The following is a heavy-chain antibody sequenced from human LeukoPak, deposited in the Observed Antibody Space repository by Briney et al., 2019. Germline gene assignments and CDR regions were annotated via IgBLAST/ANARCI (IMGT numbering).Heavy chain of an antibody. V-gene: IGHV3-23*01. CDR3: AKGGTIPSYYYGMDV. D-gene: IGHD3-9*01. Sequence: GGSLRLSCAASGFTFSSYAMSWVRQAPGKGLEWVSAISGSGGSTHYADSVKGRFTISRDNSKNTLYLQMNSLRAEDTAVYYCAKGGTIPSYYYGMDVWGQGTTVTVSS. CDR2: ISGSGGST. J-gene: IGHJ6*02. CDR1: GFTFSSYA.